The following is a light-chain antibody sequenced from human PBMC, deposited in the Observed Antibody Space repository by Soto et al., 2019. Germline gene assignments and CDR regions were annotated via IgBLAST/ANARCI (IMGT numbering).Light chain of an antibody. CDR2: AAS. V-gene: IGKV1-8*01. CDR3: QQYYSEPWT. J-gene: IGKJ1*01. Sequence: AIRMTQSPSSLSASTGDRVTITCRASQGISSYLAWYQQKPGKAPKLLIYAASTLQSGVPSRFSGSGSGTDFTLTISCLQSEDFATYYCQQYYSEPWTFGQGTKV. CDR1: QGISSY.